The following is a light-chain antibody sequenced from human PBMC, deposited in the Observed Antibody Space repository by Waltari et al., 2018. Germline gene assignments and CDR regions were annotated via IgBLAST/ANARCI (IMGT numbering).Light chain of an antibody. V-gene: IGKV4-1*01. Sequence: DIVMTQSPDSLAVSLGERATINCKSSQSVLYSSNNKNYLAWYQQKPGQPPKLLIYWASTRESGVPDRFSGSGSGTDFTLTISSLQPEDFATYYCQQSFITPLTFGGGTKVEI. CDR1: QSVLYSSNNKNY. CDR2: WAS. CDR3: QQSFITPLT. J-gene: IGKJ4*01.